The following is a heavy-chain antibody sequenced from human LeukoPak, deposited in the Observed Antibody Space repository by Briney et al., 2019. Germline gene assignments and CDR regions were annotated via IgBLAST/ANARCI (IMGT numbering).Heavy chain of an antibody. Sequence: GGSVRLSCAASGFILNNYGMHWVRQVPGKGLEWVAYIRYDGSNEYNRDSVKGRLTISRDNSKNMVYLQMNSLRADDTAVYYCAKDLGITMIRGAMEFDPWAQGTLVTVSS. V-gene: IGHV3-30*02. J-gene: IGHJ5*02. CDR1: GFILNNYG. CDR2: IRYDGSNE. CDR3: AKDLGITMIRGAMEFDP. D-gene: IGHD3-10*01.